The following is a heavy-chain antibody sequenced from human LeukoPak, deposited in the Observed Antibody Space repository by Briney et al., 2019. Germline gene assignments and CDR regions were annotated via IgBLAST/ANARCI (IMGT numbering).Heavy chain of an antibody. CDR3: ARDPGSGSYYSWFDP. CDR2: IIPIFGTA. J-gene: IGHJ5*02. Sequence: SVKVSCKASGGTFSIYAISWVRQAPGQGLEWMGGIIPIFGTANYAQKFQGRVTITADESTSTAYMELSSLRSEDTAVYYCARDPGSGSYYSWFDPWGQGTLVTVSS. D-gene: IGHD3-10*01. CDR1: GGTFSIYA. V-gene: IGHV1-69*13.